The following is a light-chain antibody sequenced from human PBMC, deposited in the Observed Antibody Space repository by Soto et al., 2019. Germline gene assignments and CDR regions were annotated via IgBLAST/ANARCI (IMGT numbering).Light chain of an antibody. J-gene: IGKJ4*01. CDR3: QQYDKTVPPGT. Sequence: DIILTQSPAIVSVSPGERSTLSCRASRSVRTNLAWYQHKHGQAPRLLIYGASTRVTDIPPRFSGSGSGTEFTLTINYLKSEDFGVYYCQQYDKTVPPGTFGGGTKVEI. V-gene: IGKV3-15*01. CDR1: RSVRTN. CDR2: GAS.